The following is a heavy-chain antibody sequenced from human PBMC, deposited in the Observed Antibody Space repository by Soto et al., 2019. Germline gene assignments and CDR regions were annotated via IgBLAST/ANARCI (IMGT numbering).Heavy chain of an antibody. CDR3: ARFRGTAGKRYFDY. D-gene: IGHD6-13*01. CDR2: TYYSGST. J-gene: IGHJ4*02. V-gene: IGHV4-59*01. CDR1: GGSMIAYY. Sequence: SEILSLTCTVSGGSMIAYYWNWMRQPPGKGLQWIGYTYYSGSTTYNPSLKSRVTISVDSSKNQFSLKLDSVTPADTAVYYCARFRGTAGKRYFDYWGPGTLVTVSS.